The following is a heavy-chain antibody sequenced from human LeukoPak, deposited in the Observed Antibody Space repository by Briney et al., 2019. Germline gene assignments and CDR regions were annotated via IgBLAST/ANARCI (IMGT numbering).Heavy chain of an antibody. CDR2: IKSDGSST. V-gene: IGHV3-74*01. CDR3: ARSLRHTLERGSPYAFDI. Sequence: GGSLRLSCAASGFTFSSYWMHWVRQVPGKGLVWVSRIKSDGSSTTYADSVKGRFTISRDNSKNTLYLQMNSLRAEDTAVYYCARSLRHTLERGSPYAFDIWGQGTMVTVSS. CDR1: GFTFSSYW. D-gene: IGHD3-16*02. J-gene: IGHJ3*02.